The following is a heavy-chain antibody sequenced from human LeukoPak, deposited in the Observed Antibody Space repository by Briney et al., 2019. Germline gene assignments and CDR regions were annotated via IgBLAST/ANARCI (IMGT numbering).Heavy chain of an antibody. CDR2: ISGSGGST. D-gene: IGHD6-19*01. Sequence: GGSLRLSCAASGFTFSSYAMSWVRQAPGKGLEWVSAISGSGGSTYYVDSVKGRFTISRDNSKNTLYLQMNSLRAEDTAVYYCAGQWLPQPIDYWGQGTLVTVSS. J-gene: IGHJ4*02. CDR3: AGQWLPQPIDY. V-gene: IGHV3-23*01. CDR1: GFTFSSYA.